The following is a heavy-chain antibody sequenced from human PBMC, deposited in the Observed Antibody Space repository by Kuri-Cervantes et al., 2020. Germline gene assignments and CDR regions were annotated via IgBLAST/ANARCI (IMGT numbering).Heavy chain of an antibody. CDR3: ARDIIGRRFDP. V-gene: IGHV3-21*05. J-gene: IGHJ5*02. Sequence: GGSLRLSCAASGFTFGNGWMNWVRQAPGKGLEWVSYISSGTNNIYYRDSVKGRFTISRDNAKNTLYLQMNTLRLEDTAVYYCARDIIGRRFDPWGQGTLVTVSS. CDR2: ISSGTNNI. CDR1: GFTFGNGW.